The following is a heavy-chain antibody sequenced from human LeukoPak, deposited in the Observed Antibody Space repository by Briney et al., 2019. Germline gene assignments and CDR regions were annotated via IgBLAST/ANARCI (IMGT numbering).Heavy chain of an antibody. CDR3: AKDSWGLDY. J-gene: IGHJ4*02. V-gene: IGHV3-30*02. Sequence: PGGSLRPSCAASGFTFSTYAMHWVRQAPGKGLEWVAFIWYDGSNEYYADSVKGRFTISRDNSKNTLYLQMNSLRPEDTAVYYCAKDSWGLDYWGQGTLVTVSS. D-gene: IGHD3-16*01. CDR2: IWYDGSNE. CDR1: GFTFSTYA.